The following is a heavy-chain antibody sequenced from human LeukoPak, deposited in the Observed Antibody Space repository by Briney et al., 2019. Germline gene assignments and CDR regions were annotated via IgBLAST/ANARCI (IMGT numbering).Heavy chain of an antibody. CDR1: GFTFGNYG. Sequence: GGSLRLSCAASGFTFGNYGMSWVRQAPGKGLEWVSYISSSSSTIYYADSVKGRFIISRDNSKNTLYLQMNSLRAEDTAMYYCARVYYGSGSLHYYYYYMDVWGKGTAVTISS. V-gene: IGHV3-48*01. J-gene: IGHJ6*03. CDR2: ISSSSSTI. D-gene: IGHD3-10*01. CDR3: ARVYYGSGSLHYYYYYMDV.